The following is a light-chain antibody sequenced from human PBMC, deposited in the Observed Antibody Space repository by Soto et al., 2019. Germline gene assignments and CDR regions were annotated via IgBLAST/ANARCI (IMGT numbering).Light chain of an antibody. CDR1: QFVSSTY. CDR3: QQYGISPFT. CDR2: GAS. V-gene: IGKV3-20*01. J-gene: IGKJ4*01. Sequence: EVVLTQSPGTLSLSPGARVTLSCRASQFVSSTYLAWYQQRPGQAPRLLIYGASSRATGIPDRFSSGGSETDFTLTISRLESEDSAVYYCQQYGISPFTFGGGTKVDIK.